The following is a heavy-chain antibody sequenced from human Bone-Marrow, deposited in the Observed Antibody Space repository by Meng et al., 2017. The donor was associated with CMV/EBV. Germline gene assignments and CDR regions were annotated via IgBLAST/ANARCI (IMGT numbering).Heavy chain of an antibody. V-gene: IGHV3-30*04. Sequence: GESLKISCAASGFTFTSYALHWVRQAPGKGLEWVTVISYDGSNKYYADSVKGRFTISRDNSKNTLYLQMNSLRTEDTAVYYCARAPGSHIDDWGHGTLVTVSS. CDR2: ISYDGSNK. CDR3: ARAPGSHIDD. D-gene: IGHD3-10*01. J-gene: IGHJ4*01. CDR1: GFTFTSYA.